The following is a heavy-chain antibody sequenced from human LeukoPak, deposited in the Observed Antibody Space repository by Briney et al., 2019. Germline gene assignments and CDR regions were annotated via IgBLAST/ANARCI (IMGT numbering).Heavy chain of an antibody. Sequence: GGSLRLSCAASGFTFTDYWMTWVRQVPGKGLEWVANIHKAGTESYYVDSVKGRFAVSRDNAKNSLHLQLSSLRVDDTAVYYCARVGTWELQRVFDYWGQGTLVTVSS. CDR1: GFTFTDYW. D-gene: IGHD1-26*01. V-gene: IGHV3-7*01. CDR3: ARVGTWELQRVFDY. J-gene: IGHJ4*02. CDR2: IHKAGTES.